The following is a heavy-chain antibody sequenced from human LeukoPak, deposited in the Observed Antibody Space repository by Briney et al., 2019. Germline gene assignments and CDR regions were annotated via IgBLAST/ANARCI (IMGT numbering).Heavy chain of an antibody. CDR3: ARVYDFWSGYYFGY. V-gene: IGHV1-2*02. Sequence: ASVKVSCKASGYTFTGYYMHWVRQAPGQGLEWMGWINPNSGGTNYAQKFRGRVTMTRDTSISTAYMELSRLRSDDTAVYYCARVYDFWSGYYFGYWGQGTLVTVSS. CDR2: INPNSGGT. CDR1: GYTFTGYY. J-gene: IGHJ4*02. D-gene: IGHD3-3*01.